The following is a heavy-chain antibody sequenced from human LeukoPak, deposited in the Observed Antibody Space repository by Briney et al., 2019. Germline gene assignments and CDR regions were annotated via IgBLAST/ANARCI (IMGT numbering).Heavy chain of an antibody. CDR1: GGSISSGDYY. J-gene: IGHJ4*02. V-gene: IGHV4-30-4*02. D-gene: IGHD3-22*01. CDR3: ARALYYYDSSGYYLYYSDY. CDR2: IYYSGST. Sequence: PSETLSLTCTVSGGSISSGDYYWSWIRQPPGKGLEWIGYIYYSGSTYYNPSLKSRVTISVDTSQNQFSLKLSSVAAADTAVYYCARALYYYDSSGYYLYYSDYWGQGTLVTVSS.